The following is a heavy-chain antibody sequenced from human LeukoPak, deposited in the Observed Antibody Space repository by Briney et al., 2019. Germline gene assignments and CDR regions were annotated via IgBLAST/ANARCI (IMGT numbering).Heavy chain of an antibody. CDR2: IIPIFGTA. J-gene: IGHJ6*03. V-gene: IGHV1-69*05. D-gene: IGHD2-8*01. Sequence: ASVKVSCKASGGTFSSYAISWVRQAPGQGLEWMGGIIPIFGTANYAQKFQGRVTITTDESTSTAYMELSSLRSEDTAVYYCASTNGVNYYYYMDVWGKGTTVTVSS. CDR3: ASTNGVNYYYYMDV. CDR1: GGTFSSYA.